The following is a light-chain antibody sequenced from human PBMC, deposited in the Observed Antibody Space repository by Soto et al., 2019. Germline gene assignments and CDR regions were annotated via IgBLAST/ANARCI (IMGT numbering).Light chain of an antibody. CDR3: QHYNNWLGT. Sequence: DIQMTQSPSSLSASVGDRVTITCQASQDISNYLNWYQQKPGKAPKLLIYDASNLETGVPSRFSGSGSGTDFTFTISSLQSEDFTVYYCQHYNNWLGTFGGGTKVEIK. CDR2: DAS. J-gene: IGKJ4*01. V-gene: IGKV1-33*01. CDR1: QDISNY.